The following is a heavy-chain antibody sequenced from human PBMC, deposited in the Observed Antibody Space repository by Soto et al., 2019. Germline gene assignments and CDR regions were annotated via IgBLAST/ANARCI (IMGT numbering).Heavy chain of an antibody. CDR3: GYNWNRFSHAFDI. D-gene: IGHD1-20*01. J-gene: IGHJ3*02. CDR1: GFTFGDYA. Sequence: PGGSLRLSCTASGFTFGDYAMSWFRQAPGKGLEWVGFIRSKAYGGTTEYAASVKGRFTISRDDSKSIAYLQMNSLKTEDTAVYYCGYNWNRFSHAFDIWGQGTMVTVSS. CDR2: IRSKAYGGTT. V-gene: IGHV3-49*03.